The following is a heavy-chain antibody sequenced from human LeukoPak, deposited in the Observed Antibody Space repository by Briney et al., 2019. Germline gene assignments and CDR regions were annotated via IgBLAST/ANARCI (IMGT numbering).Heavy chain of an antibody. CDR2: IKEDGSEK. CDR3: ARDGPTAYFDY. V-gene: IGHV3-7*01. D-gene: IGHD5-18*01. J-gene: IGHJ4*02. CDR1: GFTFNSHW. Sequence: GGSLRLSCAASGFTFNSHWMTWVRQAPGKGLEWVANIKEDGSEKYYVDSVKGRFTISRDNAKNSLSLQMNSLRAEDTAVYYCARDGPTAYFDYWGQGTLVSVSS.